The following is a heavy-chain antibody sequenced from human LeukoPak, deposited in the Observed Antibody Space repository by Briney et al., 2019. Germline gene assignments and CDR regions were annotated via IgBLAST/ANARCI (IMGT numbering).Heavy chain of an antibody. J-gene: IGHJ5*02. V-gene: IGHV1-2*02. CDR2: INPNSGGT. CDR1: GYTFTGYY. CDR3: ARLGNYYDSSGFLNWFDP. Sequence: ASVKVSCKTSGYTFTGYYMHWVRQAPGQGLEWMGWINPNSGGTNYAQKFQGRVTMTRDTSISTAYMELSRLRSDDTAVYYCARLGNYYDSSGFLNWFDPWGQGTLVTVSS. D-gene: IGHD3-22*01.